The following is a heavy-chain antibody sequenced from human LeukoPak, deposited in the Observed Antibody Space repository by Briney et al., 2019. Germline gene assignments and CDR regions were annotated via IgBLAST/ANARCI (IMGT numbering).Heavy chain of an antibody. D-gene: IGHD4-11*01. J-gene: IGHJ4*02. CDR2: ISGSGGST. CDR3: AKDRATVTTPVDY. V-gene: IGHV3-23*01. Sequence: GGSLRLSCAASGFTFSSYAMSWVRQAPGKGLEWVSTISGSGGSTYYADSVKGRFTISRDNSKNTPYLQMNSLRGEDTAVYYCAKDRATVTTPVDYWGRGTLVTVSS. CDR1: GFTFSSYA.